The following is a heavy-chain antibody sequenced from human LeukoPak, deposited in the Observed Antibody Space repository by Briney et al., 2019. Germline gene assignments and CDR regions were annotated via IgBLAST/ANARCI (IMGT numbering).Heavy chain of an antibody. J-gene: IGHJ6*01. CDR1: GFTFSSYG. CDR3: AKASSSGWYGEDYYYGMDV. CDR2: IWYDGSNK. V-gene: IGHV3-33*06. D-gene: IGHD6-19*01. Sequence: GRSLRLSCAASGFTFSSYGMHWVRQAPGKGLEWVAVIWYDGSNKYYADSVKGRFTISRDNSKNTLYLQMNSLRAEDTAVYYCAKASSSGWYGEDYYYGMDVWGQGTTVTVSS.